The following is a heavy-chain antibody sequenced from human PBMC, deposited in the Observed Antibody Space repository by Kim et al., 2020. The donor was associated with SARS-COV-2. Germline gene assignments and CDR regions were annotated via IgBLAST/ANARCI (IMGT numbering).Heavy chain of an antibody. D-gene: IGHD3-22*01. CDR3: TRQWENYYDSSGYYYSGIDY. Sequence: GSLRLSCAASGFTFSGSAMHWVRQASGKGLEWVGRIRSKANSYATAYAASVKGRFTISRDDSKNTAYLQMNSLKTEDTAVYYCTRQWENYYDSSGYYYSGIDYWGQGTLVTVSS. CDR2: IRSKANSYAT. J-gene: IGHJ4*02. V-gene: IGHV3-73*01. CDR1: GFTFSGSA.